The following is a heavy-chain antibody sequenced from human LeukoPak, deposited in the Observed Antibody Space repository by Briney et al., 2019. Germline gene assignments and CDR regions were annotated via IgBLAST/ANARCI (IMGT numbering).Heavy chain of an antibody. Sequence: ASVKVSCRASGYTFTSYYMHWVRQAPGQGLEWMGIINPSGGSTSYAQKFQGRVTMTRDTSTSTVYMELSSLRSEDTAVYYCARGGDYYDSSGYYGGYYFDYWGQGTLVTVSS. CDR1: GYTFTSYY. CDR2: INPSGGST. CDR3: ARGGDYYDSSGYYGGYYFDY. V-gene: IGHV1-46*01. D-gene: IGHD3-22*01. J-gene: IGHJ4*02.